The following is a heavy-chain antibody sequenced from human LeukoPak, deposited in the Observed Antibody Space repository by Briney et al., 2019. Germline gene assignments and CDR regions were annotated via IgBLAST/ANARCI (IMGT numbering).Heavy chain of an antibody. V-gene: IGHV1-8*01. Sequence: ASLKVSCKASGYTFTSYDINWVRQATGQGLEWMGWMNPNSGNTGYGQKVEGRVTMTRNTYIITAYLKLRTLRPEDTDVYSCARAGVGQGVDPWGQGTLVTVSS. CDR3: ARAGVGQGVDP. J-gene: IGHJ5*02. CDR1: GYTFTSYD. D-gene: IGHD3-10*01. CDR2: MNPNSGNT.